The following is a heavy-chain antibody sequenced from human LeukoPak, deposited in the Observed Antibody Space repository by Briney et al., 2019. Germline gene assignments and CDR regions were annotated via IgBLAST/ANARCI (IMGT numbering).Heavy chain of an antibody. J-gene: IGHJ4*02. CDR1: GFTFSTYA. D-gene: IGHD4-17*01. CDR3: AKDMYGDFGGVDY. V-gene: IGHV3-23*01. CDR2: IFNSGTGT. Sequence: GGSLRLSCAASGFTFSTYAMTWVRQAPGKGLEWVSVIFNSGTGTYYADSVKGRFTISRDNSKNTLHLQMSSLRAEDTAVYYCAKDMYGDFGGVDYWGQGTLVTVSS.